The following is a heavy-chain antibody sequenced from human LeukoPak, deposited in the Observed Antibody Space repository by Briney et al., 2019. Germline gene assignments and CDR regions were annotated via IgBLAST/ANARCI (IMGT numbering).Heavy chain of an antibody. Sequence: GGSLRLSCAASGFTFSNFAMSWVRQAPGKGLEWVSGISGSDGGTYYVDSVKGRFTISRDNAKNSLYLQMNSLRAEDTALYYCAKDPTSYSSSWYNPYYFDYWGQGTLVTVSS. J-gene: IGHJ4*02. CDR3: AKDPTSYSSSWYNPYYFDY. D-gene: IGHD6-13*01. V-gene: IGHV3-23*01. CDR1: GFTFSNFA. CDR2: ISGSDGGT.